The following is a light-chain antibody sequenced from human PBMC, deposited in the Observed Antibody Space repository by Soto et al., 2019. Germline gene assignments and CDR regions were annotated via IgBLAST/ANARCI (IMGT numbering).Light chain of an antibody. V-gene: IGKV1-39*01. CDR1: QSISSY. J-gene: IGKJ4*01. CDR2: AAS. CDR3: QHSYSTPL. Sequence: DIQMTQSPYSLSASVGDRVTITCRASQSISSYLNWYQQKPGKAPKLLIYAASSLQSGVPSRFSGSGSGTDFTLTISSLQPEDFATYDCQHSYSTPLFGGGTKVEIK.